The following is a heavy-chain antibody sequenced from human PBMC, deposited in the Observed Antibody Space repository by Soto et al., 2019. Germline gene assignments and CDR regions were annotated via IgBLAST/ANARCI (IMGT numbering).Heavy chain of an antibody. CDR3: ARALDTYYYDSSDSLVY. J-gene: IGHJ4*02. Sequence: HPGGSLRLSCAASGFTFSSYGMHWVRQAPGKGLEWVAVIWYDGSNKYYADSVKGRFTISRDNSKNTLYLQMNSLRAEDTAVYYCARALDTYYYDSSDSLVYWGQGTLVTVSS. CDR2: IWYDGSNK. D-gene: IGHD3-22*01. CDR1: GFTFSSYG. V-gene: IGHV3-33*01.